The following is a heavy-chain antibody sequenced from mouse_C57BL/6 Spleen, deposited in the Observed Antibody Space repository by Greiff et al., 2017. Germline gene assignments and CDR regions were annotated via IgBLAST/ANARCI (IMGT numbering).Heavy chain of an antibody. CDR3: ARNYYYGSSHFDY. D-gene: IGHD1-1*01. J-gene: IGHJ2*01. Sequence: VQLVESGGGLVKPGGSLKLSCAASGFTFSDYGMHWVRQAPEKGLEWVAYISSGSSTIYYADTVKGRFTISRDNAKNTLFLQMTSLRSEDTAMYYCARNYYYGSSHFDYWGQGTTLTVSS. V-gene: IGHV5-17*01. CDR1: GFTFSDYG. CDR2: ISSGSSTI.